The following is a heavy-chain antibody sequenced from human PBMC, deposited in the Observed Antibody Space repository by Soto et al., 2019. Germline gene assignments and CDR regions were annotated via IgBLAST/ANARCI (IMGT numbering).Heavy chain of an antibody. CDR2: IYHSGST. J-gene: IGHJ4*02. CDR3: ARDRYNYGYFVS. V-gene: IGHV4-38-2*02. Sequence: SETLSLTCAVSGYSISNGYYRGWIRQPPGKGLQWIGNIYHSGSTSYNPPLKSRVTISIDTSKNQFSLNLRSVPAADTAVYYCARDRYNYGYFVSWGQGTLVTVSS. D-gene: IGHD5-18*01. CDR1: GYSISNGYY.